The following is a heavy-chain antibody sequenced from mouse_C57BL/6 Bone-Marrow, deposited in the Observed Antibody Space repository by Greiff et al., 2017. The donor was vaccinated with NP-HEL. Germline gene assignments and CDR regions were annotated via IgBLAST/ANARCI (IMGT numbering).Heavy chain of an antibody. CDR1: GFTFSDYG. J-gene: IGHJ3*01. CDR2: ISSGSSTI. D-gene: IGHD1-1*01. CDR3: ARPDYYGSRVSWFAY. V-gene: IGHV5-17*01. Sequence: EVKLVESGGGLVKPGGSLKLSCAASGFTFSDYGMHWVRQAPEKGLEWVAYISSGSSTIYYADTVKGRFTISRDNAKNTLFLQMTSLRSEDTAMYYCARPDYYGSRVSWFAYWGQGTLVTVSA.